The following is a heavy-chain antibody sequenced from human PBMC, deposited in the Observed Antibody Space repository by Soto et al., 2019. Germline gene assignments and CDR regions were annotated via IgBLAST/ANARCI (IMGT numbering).Heavy chain of an antibody. V-gene: IGHV1-69*01. CDR1: GGTFSSYA. Sequence: QVQLVQSGAEVKKPGSSVKVSCKASGGTFSSYAISWVRQAPGQGLEWMGGIIPIFGTANYAQKFQGRVTITADESTITAYMELSSLRSEDTAVYYCARSLGYCSSTSCYEYFQHWGQGTLVTVSS. CDR2: IIPIFGTA. J-gene: IGHJ1*01. D-gene: IGHD2-2*01. CDR3: ARSLGYCSSTSCYEYFQH.